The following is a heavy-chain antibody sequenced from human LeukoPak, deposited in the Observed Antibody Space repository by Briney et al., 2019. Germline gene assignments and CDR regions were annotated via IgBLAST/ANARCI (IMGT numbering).Heavy chain of an antibody. CDR3: VRNGGSLDY. CDR2: INLDGTDK. Sequence: GGSLRLSCAASGFSLSNHWMSWVRQAPGKGREWVASINLDGTDKYYVDAVKGRFTISRDNAKNSLFLEMNSLRATDTAVYYCVRNGGSLDYWGQGTLVTVSS. CDR1: GFSLSNHW. V-gene: IGHV3-7*01. J-gene: IGHJ4*02. D-gene: IGHD2-15*01.